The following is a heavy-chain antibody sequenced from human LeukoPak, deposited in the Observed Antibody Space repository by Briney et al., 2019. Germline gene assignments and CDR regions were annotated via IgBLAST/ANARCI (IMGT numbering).Heavy chain of an antibody. Sequence: GGSLRLSCAASGFSVSNKYMSWVRQAPGKGLEWVSGINWNGGSTGYADSVKGRFTISRDNAKNSLYLQMNSLRAEDTALYHCARDWGRASVGAEESFFDYWGQGTLVTVSS. D-gene: IGHD1-26*01. V-gene: IGHV3-20*01. CDR1: GFSVSNKY. CDR2: INWNGGST. J-gene: IGHJ4*02. CDR3: ARDWGRASVGAEESFFDY.